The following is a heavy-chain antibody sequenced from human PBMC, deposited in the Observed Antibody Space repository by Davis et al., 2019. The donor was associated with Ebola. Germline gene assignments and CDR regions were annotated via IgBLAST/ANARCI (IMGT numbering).Heavy chain of an antibody. CDR2: IYHSGST. CDR1: GGSISSSNW. Sequence: MPSETLSLTCAVSGGSISSSNWWSWVRQPPGKGLEWIGEIYHSGSTNYNPSLKSRVTISVDKSKNQFSLKLSSVTAADTAVYYCARVFQDWYSGSYHFDYWGQGTLVTVSS. D-gene: IGHD1-26*01. J-gene: IGHJ4*02. CDR3: ARVFQDWYSGSYHFDY. V-gene: IGHV4-4*02.